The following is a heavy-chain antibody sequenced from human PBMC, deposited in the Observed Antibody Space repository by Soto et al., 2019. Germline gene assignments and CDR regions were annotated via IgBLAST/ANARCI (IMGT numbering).Heavy chain of an antibody. CDR3: ARGVSSTPHPDY. J-gene: IGHJ4*02. V-gene: IGHV1-2*04. D-gene: IGHD2-2*01. Sequence: ASVKVSCKASGYTFTGYYMHWVRQAPGQGLEWMGWINPNSGGTNYAQKFQGWVTMTRDTSISTAYMELSRLRSDDTAVYYCARGVSSTPHPDYWGQGTLVTVSS. CDR2: INPNSGGT. CDR1: GYTFTGYY.